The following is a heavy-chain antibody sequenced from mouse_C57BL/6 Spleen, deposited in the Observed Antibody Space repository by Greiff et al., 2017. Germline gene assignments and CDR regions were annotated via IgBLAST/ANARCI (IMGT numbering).Heavy chain of an antibody. CDR3: AKPKYYGSSPFAY. J-gene: IGHJ3*01. V-gene: IGHV2-5*01. D-gene: IGHD1-1*01. Sequence: VKLQESGPGLVQPSQSLSITCTVSGFSLTSYGVHWVRQSPGKGLAWLGVIWRGGSTDYNAAFMSRLSITKDKSKSQVFFKMNSLQADDTAIYYCAKPKYYGSSPFAYWGQGTLVTVSA. CDR1: GFSLTSYG. CDR2: IWRGGST.